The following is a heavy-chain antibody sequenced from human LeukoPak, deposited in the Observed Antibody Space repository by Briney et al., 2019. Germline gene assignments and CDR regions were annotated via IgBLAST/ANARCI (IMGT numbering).Heavy chain of an antibody. CDR2: MNPNSGNT. J-gene: IGHJ5*02. CDR3: ARVRPIQLWPNEGYNWFDP. D-gene: IGHD5-18*01. V-gene: IGHV1-8*01. CDR1: GYTFTNYD. Sequence: GASVKVSCKASGYTFTNYDINWVRQATGQGLEWMGWMNPNSGNTGYAEKFQGRVTMTKNTSISTAYMELNSLRSEDTAVYYCARVRPIQLWPNEGYNWFDPWGQGTLVTVYS.